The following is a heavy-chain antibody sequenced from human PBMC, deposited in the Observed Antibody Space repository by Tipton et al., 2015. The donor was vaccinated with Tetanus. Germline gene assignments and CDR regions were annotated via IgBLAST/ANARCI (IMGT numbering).Heavy chain of an antibody. V-gene: IGHV1-8*01. CDR2: MSPNSGNT. D-gene: IGHD3-10*01. J-gene: IGHJ4*02. CDR1: GYTFTNYD. Sequence: QVQLVQSGAEVKKPGASVKVSCKASGYTFTNYDINWVRQAPGQGLEWMGWMSPNSGNTGYAQKFQDRVTLTSDTSISTAYMELSGLRSEDTAVFYCARDYYGSGSYYFMDHWGQGTLVTVSS. CDR3: ARDYYGSGSYYFMDH.